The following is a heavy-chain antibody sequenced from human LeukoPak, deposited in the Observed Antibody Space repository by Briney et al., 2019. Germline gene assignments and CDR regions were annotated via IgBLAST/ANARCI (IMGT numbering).Heavy chain of an antibody. CDR2: IWYDGSNK. V-gene: IGHV3-33*06. Sequence: PGRSLRLSCAASGFTFSSYGMHWVRQAPGKGLEWVPVIWYDGSNKYYADSVKGRFTISRDNSKHTLYLQMNSLRAEDTAVYYCAKDSTGGIGAFDIWGQGTMVTVSS. D-gene: IGHD1-26*01. CDR1: GFTFSSYG. J-gene: IGHJ3*02. CDR3: AKDSTGGIGAFDI.